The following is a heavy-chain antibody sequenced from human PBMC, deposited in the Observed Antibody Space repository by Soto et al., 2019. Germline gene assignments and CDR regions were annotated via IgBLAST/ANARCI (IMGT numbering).Heavy chain of an antibody. CDR3: ARWGDNQRLDS. D-gene: IGHD3-16*01. CDR2: IWYDGSNK. Sequence: QVQLVQSGGGVVQPGGSLRLSCEATGFIFRSHGMHWVRQAPGKGLEWVAVIWYDGSNKYYADSVKGRLTISRDNSKNTLYLQMNSLRAEDTAVYYCARWGDNQRLDSWGQGTLVTVSS. V-gene: IGHV3-33*01. J-gene: IGHJ4*02. CDR1: GFIFRSHG.